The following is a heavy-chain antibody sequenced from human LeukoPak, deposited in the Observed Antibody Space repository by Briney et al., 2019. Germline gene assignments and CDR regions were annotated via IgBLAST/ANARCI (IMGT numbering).Heavy chain of an antibody. CDR2: IYTSGGT. Sequence: SETLSLTCTVSGGSISSYYWSWIRQPAGKGLEWIGRIYTSGGTNYNPSLKSRVTMSVDTPKNQFSLKLSSVTAADTAVYYCARGRDGYSQVDYWGQGTLVTVSS. V-gene: IGHV4-4*07. CDR1: GGSISSYY. J-gene: IGHJ4*02. CDR3: ARGRDGYSQVDY. D-gene: IGHD5-24*01.